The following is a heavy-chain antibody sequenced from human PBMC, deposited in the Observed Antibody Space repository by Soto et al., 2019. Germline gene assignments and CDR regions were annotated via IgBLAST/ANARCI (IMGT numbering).Heavy chain of an antibody. J-gene: IGHJ6*02. Sequence: SETLSLTCTVSGGSISSGGYYWSWIRQHPGKGLEWIGYIYYSGSTYYNPSLKSRVTISVDTSKNQSSLKLSSVTAADTAVYYCARANSFYYYGMDVWGQGTTVTVSS. CDR1: GGSISSGGYY. CDR2: IYYSGST. V-gene: IGHV4-31*03. CDR3: ARANSFYYYGMDV. D-gene: IGHD4-4*01.